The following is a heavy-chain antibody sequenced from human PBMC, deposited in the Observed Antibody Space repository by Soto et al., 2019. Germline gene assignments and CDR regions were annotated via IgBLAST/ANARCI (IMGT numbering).Heavy chain of an antibody. CDR3: AKDEGTSSTVFDY. V-gene: IGHV3-23*01. D-gene: IGHD4-4*01. CDR1: GFTFRAYA. J-gene: IGHJ4*02. CDR2: ITATNGNT. Sequence: GGSLRLSCVASGFTFRAYAMGWVRQAPGKGLEWVSSITATNGNTYYADSVRGRFTISRDNSRNSLFLQMNGLRPEDSALYYCAKDEGTSSTVFDYWGQGTLVTVSS.